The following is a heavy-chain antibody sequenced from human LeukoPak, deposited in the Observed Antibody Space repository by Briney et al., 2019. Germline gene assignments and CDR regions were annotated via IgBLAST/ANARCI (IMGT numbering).Heavy chain of an antibody. CDR1: GFTFSSYA. V-gene: IGHV3-23*01. D-gene: IGHD4-17*01. CDR2: ISGSGGST. J-gene: IGHJ4*02. Sequence: GGSLRLSCAASGFTFSSYAMGWVCQAPGKGLEWVSAISGSGGSTYYADSVKGRFTISRDNSKSTLYLQMNSLRAEDTAVYYCAKVAHYGDYGFDYWGQGTLVTVSS. CDR3: AKVAHYGDYGFDY.